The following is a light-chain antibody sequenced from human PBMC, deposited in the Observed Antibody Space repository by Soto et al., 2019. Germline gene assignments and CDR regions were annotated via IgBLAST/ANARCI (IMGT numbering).Light chain of an antibody. Sequence: DIQMTQSPSTLSASVGDRVTITCRASQSISTWLAWYQQRSGKAPQLLIYDASGLESGVPSRFSRSGSGTEFTLTISSLQPDDFATYFCLQYHSYSRPFGPGTRVEI. J-gene: IGKJ1*01. CDR1: QSISTW. CDR2: DAS. V-gene: IGKV1-5*01. CDR3: LQYHSYSRP.